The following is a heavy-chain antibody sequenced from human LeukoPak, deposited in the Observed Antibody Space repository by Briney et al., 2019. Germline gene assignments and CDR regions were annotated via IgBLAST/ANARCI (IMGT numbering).Heavy chain of an antibody. Sequence: GGSLRLSCAASGFTFSSYGMHWVRQAPGKGLEWVAVISVDGSNEYYADSVKGRFTISRDNSKNTLYLQMNSLRAEDTAVYYCAKIGSIVTTIPKAGGAFDIWGQGTMVTVSS. CDR3: AKIGSIVTTIPKAGGAFDI. CDR1: GFTFSSYG. J-gene: IGHJ3*02. D-gene: IGHD5-12*01. V-gene: IGHV3-30*18. CDR2: ISVDGSNE.